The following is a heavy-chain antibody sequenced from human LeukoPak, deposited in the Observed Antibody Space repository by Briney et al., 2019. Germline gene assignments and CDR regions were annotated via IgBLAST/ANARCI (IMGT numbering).Heavy chain of an antibody. CDR2: INWNGGST. J-gene: IGHJ4*02. D-gene: IGHD3-16*02. CDR3: ARWGHHTFGGVIVPLDY. Sequence: GGSLRLSCAASGFTFDDYGMSWVRQAPGKGLEWVSGINWNGGSTGYANSVKGRFTISRDNAKNSLYLQMNSLRAEDRALYYCARWGHHTFGGVIVPLDYWGQGTLVTVSS. V-gene: IGHV3-20*04. CDR1: GFTFDDYG.